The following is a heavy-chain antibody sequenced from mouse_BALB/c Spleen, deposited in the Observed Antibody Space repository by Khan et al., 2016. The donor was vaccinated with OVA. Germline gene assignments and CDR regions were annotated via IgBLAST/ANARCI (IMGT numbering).Heavy chain of an antibody. V-gene: IGHV14-3*02. CDR1: GFNIKDTY. CDR2: IAPANGNT. CDR3: ARPSYDPRDFDV. Sequence: VQLKQSGAELVKPGASVKLSCTASGFNIKDTYMHWVKQRPEEGLVWIGRIAPANGNTKYDPKFQGKATITADTSSNTSYLQLSSLTSEDTAVYYCARPSYDPRDFDVWGAGTTVTVSS. D-gene: IGHD2-3*01. J-gene: IGHJ1*01.